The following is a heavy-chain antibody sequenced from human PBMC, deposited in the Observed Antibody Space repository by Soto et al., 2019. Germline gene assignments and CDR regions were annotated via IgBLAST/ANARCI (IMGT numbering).Heavy chain of an antibody. CDR3: ARYLIGRGHYDFWSGLPRFVYYGMDV. CDR1: GGSISSGGYY. D-gene: IGHD3-3*01. CDR2: IFYSGST. V-gene: IGHV4-31*03. Sequence: NPSETLSLTCTVSGGSISSGGYYWSWIRQHPGKGLEWIGYIFYSGSTYYNPSLKSRVTISVDTSKNQFSLKLSSVTAADTAVYYCARYLIGRGHYDFWSGLPRFVYYGMDVWGQGTTVTVSS. J-gene: IGHJ6*02.